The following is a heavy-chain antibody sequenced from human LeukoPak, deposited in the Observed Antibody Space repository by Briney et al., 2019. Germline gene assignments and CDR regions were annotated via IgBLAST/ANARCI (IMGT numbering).Heavy chain of an antibody. CDR2: FSGSGGNT. CDR1: GFTFSSYA. Sequence: GGSLRLSCAASGFTFSSYAMSWVRQAPGKGLEWVSTFSGSGGNTYYADSVKGRFTISRDNSKNTLYLQMNSLRAEDTAVYYCARVTAMVNPLDYWGQGTLVTVSS. J-gene: IGHJ4*02. D-gene: IGHD5-18*01. CDR3: ARVTAMVNPLDY. V-gene: IGHV3-23*01.